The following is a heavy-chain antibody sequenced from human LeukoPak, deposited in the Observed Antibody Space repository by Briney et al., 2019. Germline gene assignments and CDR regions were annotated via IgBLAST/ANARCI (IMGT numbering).Heavy chain of an antibody. CDR2: IYHSGST. Sequence: KASGTLSLTCAVSGGSISSSNWWSWVRQPPGKGLEWIGEIYHSGSTNYNPSLKSRVTISVDKSKNQFSLKLSSVTAADTAAYYCASFGSSSPYYFDYWGQGTLVTVSS. J-gene: IGHJ4*02. CDR3: ASFGSSSPYYFDY. D-gene: IGHD6-6*01. CDR1: GGSISSSNW. V-gene: IGHV4-4*02.